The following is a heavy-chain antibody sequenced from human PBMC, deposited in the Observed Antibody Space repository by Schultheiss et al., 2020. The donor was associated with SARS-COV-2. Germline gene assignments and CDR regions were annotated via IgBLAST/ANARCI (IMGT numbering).Heavy chain of an antibody. CDR2: ISAYNGNT. J-gene: IGHJ5*02. CDR1: GYTFTSYG. D-gene: IGHD6-19*01. Sequence: ASVKVSCKASGYTFTSYGISWVRQAPGQGLEWMGWISAYNGNTNYAQKLQGRVTMTTDTSTSTAYMELRSLRSEDTAVYYCAADNSGLNWFDPWGQGTLVTVSS. CDR3: AADNSGLNWFDP. V-gene: IGHV1-18*01.